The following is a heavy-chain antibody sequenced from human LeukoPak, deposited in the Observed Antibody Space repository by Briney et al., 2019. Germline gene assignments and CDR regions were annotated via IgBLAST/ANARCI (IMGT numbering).Heavy chain of an antibody. D-gene: IGHD3-10*01. CDR3: VRSSIGASAY. Sequence: GASVKVSCKPAGYTFADSYIHWVRQAPGVRLQWMGWISPNNGDQKYAEDFQDRVTMTRDTSISTAYIELTGLTPDDTAVYYCVRSSIGASAYWGGGTLVSVSS. J-gene: IGHJ4*02. V-gene: IGHV1-2*02. CDR1: GYTFADSY. CDR2: ISPNNGDQ.